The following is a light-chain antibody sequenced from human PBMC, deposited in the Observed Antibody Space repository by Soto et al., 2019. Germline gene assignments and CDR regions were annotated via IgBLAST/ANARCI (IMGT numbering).Light chain of an antibody. J-gene: IGKJ5*01. CDR3: QKYNSAPIT. CDR1: QSISSY. Sequence: IQLTQSPSSLSASVVDIVTITCRASQSISSYLNWYQQKPGKVPKLLIYAASTLQSGVPSRFSGSGSGTDFTLTISSLQPEDVATYYCQKYNSAPITCGQGTRREIK. CDR2: AAS. V-gene: IGKV1-27*01.